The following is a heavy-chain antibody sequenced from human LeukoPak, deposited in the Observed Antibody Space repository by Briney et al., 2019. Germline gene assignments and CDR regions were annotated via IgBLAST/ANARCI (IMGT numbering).Heavy chain of an antibody. J-gene: IGHJ4*02. CDR1: GFTFSSYS. V-gene: IGHV3-48*01. D-gene: IGHD4-17*01. CDR3: ARGVSTVTSPFDY. CDR2: ISSSSSTI. Sequence: GGSLRLSCAASGFTFSSYSMTWVRQAPGKGLEWVPYISSSSSTIYYADSVKGRFTISRDNAKNSLYLQMNSLRAEDTAVYYCARGVSTVTSPFDYWGQGTLVTVSS.